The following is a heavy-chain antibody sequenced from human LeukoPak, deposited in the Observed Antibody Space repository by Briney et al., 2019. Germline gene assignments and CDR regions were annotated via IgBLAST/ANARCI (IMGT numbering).Heavy chain of an antibody. Sequence: SETLSLTCTVSGGSISSRSYYWGWIRQPPAKGLEGIGRIYYSGGTYYNPSLKSRVTISVDTSKNQFSLKLSSVTAADTAVYYCARHPPTTVTYNWFDPWGQGTLVTVSS. CDR1: GGSISSRSYY. CDR2: IYYSGGT. V-gene: IGHV4-39*01. J-gene: IGHJ5*02. CDR3: ARHPPTTVTYNWFDP. D-gene: IGHD4-17*01.